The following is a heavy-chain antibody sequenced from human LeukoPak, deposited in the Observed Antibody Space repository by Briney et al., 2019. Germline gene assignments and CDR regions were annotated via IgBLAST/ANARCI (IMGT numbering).Heavy chain of an antibody. CDR3: ARSKSGAAGRNP. CDR2: ISSSGSTI. Sequence: GGSLRLSCAASGFTFSSYEMKWLRQAPGKGLEWVSYISSSGSTIYYADSVKGRFTISRDNAKNSLYLQMNSLRAEDTAVYYCARSKSGAAGRNPWGQGTLVTVSS. V-gene: IGHV3-48*03. J-gene: IGHJ5*02. CDR1: GFTFSSYE. D-gene: IGHD6-13*01.